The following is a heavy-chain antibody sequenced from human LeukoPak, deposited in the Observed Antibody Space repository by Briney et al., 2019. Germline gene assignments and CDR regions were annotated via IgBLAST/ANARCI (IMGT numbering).Heavy chain of an antibody. CDR2: ISYDGSYK. CDR3: AKDHGSGSYHDPNWFDP. CDR1: GSTFSSYG. J-gene: IGHJ5*02. V-gene: IGHV3-30*18. Sequence: PGGSLRLSCAASGSTFSSYGMHWVRQAPGKGLDWVTVISYDGSYKYYAESVKGRFTISRDNSKKTLYLQMNSLRAEDTAVYYCAKDHGSGSYHDPNWFDPWGQGTLVTVSS. D-gene: IGHD3-10*01.